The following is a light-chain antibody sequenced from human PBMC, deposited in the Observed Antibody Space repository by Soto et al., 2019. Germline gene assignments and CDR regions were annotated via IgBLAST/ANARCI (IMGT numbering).Light chain of an antibody. CDR1: QSVYSTY. Sequence: EIVLTQSPGTLSLSPGDTATLSCRASQSVYSTYLAWYQHKVGQAPSLLIYGSSTRATGIPDRFSGSGSGTDFTLTIRRLEHEDFAVYYCRQYGSSPSTFGQGTKVEVK. V-gene: IGKV3-20*01. CDR2: GSS. CDR3: RQYGSSPST. J-gene: IGKJ1*01.